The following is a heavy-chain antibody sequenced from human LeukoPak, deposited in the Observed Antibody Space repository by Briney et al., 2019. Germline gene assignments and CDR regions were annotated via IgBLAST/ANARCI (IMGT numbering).Heavy chain of an antibody. CDR2: ISGSGGST. CDR3: AKWEGTYYYGSGTSSAAFDI. CDR1: GFTFTNYA. V-gene: IGHV3-23*01. Sequence: PGGSLRLSCTASGFTFTNYAMSWVRQAPGEGLEWVSAISGSGGSTYYADSVKGRFTISRDNSKNTLYLQMNSLRAEDTAVYYCAKWEGTYYYGSGTSSAAFDIWGQGTMVTVSS. J-gene: IGHJ3*02. D-gene: IGHD3-10*01.